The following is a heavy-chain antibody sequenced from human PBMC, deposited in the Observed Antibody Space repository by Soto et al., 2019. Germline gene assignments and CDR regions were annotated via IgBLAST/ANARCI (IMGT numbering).Heavy chain of an antibody. Sequence: EVQLLESGGGLVQPGGSLRLSCAASGFTFSSYAMSWVRQAPGKGLEWVSAISGSGGSTYYADSVKGRFTISRDNSKNTLYLQMNSVRAEDTAVYYCAKGDKGGYRYGYWYYYYGMDVWGQGTTVTVSS. CDR1: GFTFSSYA. CDR3: AKGDKGGYRYGYWYYYYGMDV. CDR2: ISGSGGST. D-gene: IGHD5-18*01. V-gene: IGHV3-23*01. J-gene: IGHJ6*02.